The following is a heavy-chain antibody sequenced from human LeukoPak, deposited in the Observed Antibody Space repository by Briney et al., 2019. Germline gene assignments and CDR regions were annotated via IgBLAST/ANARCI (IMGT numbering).Heavy chain of an antibody. CDR3: ARSGDYYAFDY. CDR1: GFIFSDYE. CDR2: INSDGSST. J-gene: IGHJ4*02. V-gene: IGHV3-74*01. Sequence: PGGPLRLSCSTSGFIFSDYEIVWVRQAPGKGLVWVSRINSDGSSTSYADSVKGRFTISRDNAKNTLYLQMNSLRAEDTAVYYCARSGDYYAFDYWGQGTLVTVSS. D-gene: IGHD4-17*01.